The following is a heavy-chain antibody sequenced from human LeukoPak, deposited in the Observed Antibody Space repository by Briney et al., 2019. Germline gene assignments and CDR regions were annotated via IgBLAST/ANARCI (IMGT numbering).Heavy chain of an antibody. D-gene: IGHD1-26*01. V-gene: IGHV1-18*01. CDR3: ARDRYGVRSGSCDY. CDR2: ISTYNGNT. CDR1: GYTFTSNG. Sequence: ASVKVSCKASGYTFTSNGISWVRQAPGQGLEWMGWISTYNGNTNYAQKFQGRVTMTTDTSTSTAYMELRSLRYDDTAVYYCARDRYGVRSGSCDYWGQGTLVTVSS. J-gene: IGHJ4*02.